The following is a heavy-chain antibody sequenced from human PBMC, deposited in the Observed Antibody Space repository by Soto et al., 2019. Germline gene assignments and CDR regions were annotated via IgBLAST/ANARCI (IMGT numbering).Heavy chain of an antibody. D-gene: IGHD6-19*01. CDR1: GYTFTSYD. CDR2: MNPNSGNT. CDR3: ARVADTFYYYYGMDV. J-gene: IGHJ6*02. V-gene: IGHV1-8*01. Sequence: ASVKVSCKASGYTFTSYDINWVRQATGQGLEWMGWMNPNSGNTGYAQKFQGRVTMTRNTSISTAYMELSSLRSEDTAVYYCARVADTFYYYYGMDVWGQGTTVTVSS.